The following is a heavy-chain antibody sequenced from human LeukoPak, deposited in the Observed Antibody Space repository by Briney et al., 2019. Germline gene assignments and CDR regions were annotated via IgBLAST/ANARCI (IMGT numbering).Heavy chain of an antibody. V-gene: IGHV4-4*07. D-gene: IGHD2-15*01. CDR1: GGSISSYY. J-gene: IGHJ4*02. CDR2: IYTSGST. CDR3: ARDRRAATFEERFDR. Sequence: PSETLSLTCTVSGGSISSYYWSWIRQPAGKGLEWIGRIYTSGSTNYNPSLKSRVTMSVDTSKNQFSLKVTSVTAADTAVYFCARDRRAATFEERFDRWGQGTLVTVSS.